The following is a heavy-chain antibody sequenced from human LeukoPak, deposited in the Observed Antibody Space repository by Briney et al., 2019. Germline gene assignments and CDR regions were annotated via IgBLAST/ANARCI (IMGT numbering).Heavy chain of an antibody. CDR1: DDSISTYY. J-gene: IGHJ3*02. CDR3: AGGWIQPGAFDI. CDR2: IYYSGST. V-gene: IGHV4-59*01. Sequence: SETLSLTYTVSDDSISTYYWSWIRQPPGKGLEWIGYIYYSGSTNCNPSLKSRVTISVDTSKNQFSLKLSSVTAADTAVYYCAGGWIQPGAFDIWGQGTMVTVSS. D-gene: IGHD5-18*01.